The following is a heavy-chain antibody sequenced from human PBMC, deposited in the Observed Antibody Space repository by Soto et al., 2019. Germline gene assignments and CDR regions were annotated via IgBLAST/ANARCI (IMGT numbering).Heavy chain of an antibody. CDR3: ARHRDGSGSYYNWFDP. V-gene: IGHV4-34*01. D-gene: IGHD3-10*01. J-gene: IGHJ5*02. CDR1: GGSFSGYY. Sequence: SETLSLTCAVYGGSFSGYYWSWIRQPPGKGLEWIGEINHSGSTNYDPPLKSRVTISVDTSKNQFSLKLSSVTAADTAVYYCARHRDGSGSYYNWFDPWGQGTLVTVSS. CDR2: INHSGST.